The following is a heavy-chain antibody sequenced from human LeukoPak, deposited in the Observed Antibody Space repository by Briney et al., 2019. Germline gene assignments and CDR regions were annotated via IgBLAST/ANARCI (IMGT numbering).Heavy chain of an antibody. J-gene: IGHJ4*02. CDR1: GFTFSTSW. V-gene: IGHV3-7*03. CDR2: IKKNGSET. D-gene: IGHD5-12*01. CDR3: ARGRYSGTTYYFDY. Sequence: GGSLRLSCAASGFTFSTSWMSWVRQVPGKGLEWVANIKKNGSETYYVDSVKGRFTISRDNAKNSLYLQMNSLRAEDTAMYYWARGRYSGTTYYFDYWGQGTLVTVFS.